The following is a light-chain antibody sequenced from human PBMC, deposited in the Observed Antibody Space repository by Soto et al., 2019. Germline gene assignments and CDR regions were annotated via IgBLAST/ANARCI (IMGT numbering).Light chain of an antibody. Sequence: IELTQSPATRSFPPGERATLSCRASQSVSSYLAWYQQKPGQAPRLLIYDASNRATGIPARFSGSGSGTDFTRTISRLEPEDFAVYYCQQYGSSPRTFGQGTKVDIK. V-gene: IGKV3-11*01. CDR1: QSVSSY. CDR3: QQYGSSPRT. J-gene: IGKJ1*01. CDR2: DAS.